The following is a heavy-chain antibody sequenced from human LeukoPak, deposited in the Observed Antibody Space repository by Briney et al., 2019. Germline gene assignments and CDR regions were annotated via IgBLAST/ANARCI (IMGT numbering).Heavy chain of an antibody. J-gene: IGHJ6*02. CDR2: IWSDGSNK. CDR1: GFTFSSYG. V-gene: IGHV3-33*01. D-gene: IGHD1-26*01. CDR3: ARAWETKQHYYYGMDV. Sequence: PGGSLRLSCAASGFTFSSYGMHWVRQAPGKGLEWVAVIWSDGSNKYYADSVKGRFTISRDNSGNTLYLQMNSLRAEDTAEYYCARAWETKQHYYYGMDVWGQGTTVTVSS.